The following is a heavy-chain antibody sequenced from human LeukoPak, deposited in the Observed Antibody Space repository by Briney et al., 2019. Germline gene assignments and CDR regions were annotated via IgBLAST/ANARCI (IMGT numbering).Heavy chain of an antibody. CDR2: INPNSGGT. CDR1: GYTFTGYY. Sequence: ASVKVSCKASGYTFTGYYMHWVRQAPGQGLEWMGWINPNSGGTNYAQKFQGRVTMTRDTSISTAYMELSRLRSDDTAVYYCARGTKGSSSWSLAGDYWGQGTLVTVSS. V-gene: IGHV1-2*02. J-gene: IGHJ4*02. CDR3: ARGTKGSSSWSLAGDY. D-gene: IGHD6-13*01.